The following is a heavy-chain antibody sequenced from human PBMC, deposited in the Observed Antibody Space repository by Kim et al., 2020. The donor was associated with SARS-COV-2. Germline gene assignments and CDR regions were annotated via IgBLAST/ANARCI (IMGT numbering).Heavy chain of an antibody. Sequence: DPEKGRFYITRDNDKNSLYLQMKSLRDRDTAVYYCARSRISMIVGVSYFDYWGQGTLVTVSS. D-gene: IGHD3-22*01. V-gene: IGHV3-48*02. J-gene: IGHJ4*02. CDR3: ARSRISMIVGVSYFDY.